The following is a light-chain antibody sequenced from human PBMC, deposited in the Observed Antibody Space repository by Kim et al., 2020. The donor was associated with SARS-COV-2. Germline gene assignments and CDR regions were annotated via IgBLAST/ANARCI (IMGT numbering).Light chain of an antibody. Sequence: SLSPGERATPSCRASPSVRNFLAWYQQKPGQAPRLLIYDVSNRATGIPARFSGGGSGTDFTLTISSLEPEDFAVYYCQQRFSWPLTFGGGTKLEI. CDR2: DVS. J-gene: IGKJ4*01. CDR3: QQRFSWPLT. CDR1: PSVRNF. V-gene: IGKV3-11*01.